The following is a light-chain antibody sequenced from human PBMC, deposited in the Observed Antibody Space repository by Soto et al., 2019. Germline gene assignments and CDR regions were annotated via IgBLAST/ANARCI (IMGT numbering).Light chain of an antibody. CDR2: AAS. Sequence: DIQMTQSPPFLSASVGDIVTITCRASQNIRTYLTWYQQKPGKAPTVLIYAASGLQSGVPSRFSGSGSGTDFTLTISSLQSEDFATYYCQQGYSTSYTFGQGTKVDIK. CDR1: QNIRTY. J-gene: IGKJ2*01. CDR3: QQGYSTSYT. V-gene: IGKV1-39*01.